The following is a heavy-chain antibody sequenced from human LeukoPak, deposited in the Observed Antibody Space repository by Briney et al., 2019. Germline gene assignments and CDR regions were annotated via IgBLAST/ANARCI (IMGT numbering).Heavy chain of an antibody. CDR1: GFTFSSYS. Sequence: GGSLRLSCAASGFTFSSYSMNWVRQAPGKGLEWVSSISSSSSYIYYADSVKGRFTISRDNAKNSLYLQMNSLRAEDTAVYYCAGGGSYPSDALDIWGQGTMVTVSS. J-gene: IGHJ3*02. D-gene: IGHD1-26*01. CDR2: ISSSSSYI. V-gene: IGHV3-21*01. CDR3: AGGGSYPSDALDI.